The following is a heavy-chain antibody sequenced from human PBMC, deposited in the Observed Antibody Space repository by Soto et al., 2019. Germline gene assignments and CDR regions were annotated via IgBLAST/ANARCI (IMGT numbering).Heavy chain of an antibody. CDR2: ISYSGNT. CDR3: ARAPMVLSRSYFGS. Sequence: SETLSLTCTVSGGSISNFYWSWSRQPPGKGLEWIGYISYSGNTNYNPSLKSRVSISVDTSKNQLSLNLTSVTAADTAAYYCARAPMVLSRSYFGSWGQGTPVTVSS. J-gene: IGHJ4*02. D-gene: IGHD2-8*01. V-gene: IGHV4-59*01. CDR1: GGSISNFY.